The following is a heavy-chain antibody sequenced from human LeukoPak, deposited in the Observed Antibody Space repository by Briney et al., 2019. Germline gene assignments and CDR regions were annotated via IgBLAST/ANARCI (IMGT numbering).Heavy chain of an antibody. V-gene: IGHV1-18*01. Sequence: ASVTVSCTASGYTFTSYGISWVRQAPGQGLEWMGWISAYNGNTNYAQKLQGRVIITTDTSTSTAYMELRSLRSDDTAVYYCARDRVVVVVAATEVDYWGQGTLVTVSS. CDR3: ARDRVVVVVAATEVDY. D-gene: IGHD2-15*01. CDR2: ISAYNGNT. J-gene: IGHJ4*02. CDR1: GYTFTSYG.